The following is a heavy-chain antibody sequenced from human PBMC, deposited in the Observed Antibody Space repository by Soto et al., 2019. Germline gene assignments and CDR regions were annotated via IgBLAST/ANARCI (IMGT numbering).Heavy chain of an antibody. V-gene: IGHV4-30-4*01. CDR2: VYYTGST. J-gene: IGHJ5*02. Sequence: KPSETLSLTCTVSGASIRSTDYYWSWIRQAPGKGLEWIGYVYYTGSTYYNPSLMSRLTISVDTSKNQFSLKLTSVTAAETAVYYCVGTAREGAVAPHWFDRWGQGTQVTVSS. CDR1: GASIRSTDYY. CDR3: VGTAREGAVAPHWFDR. D-gene: IGHD2-21*02.